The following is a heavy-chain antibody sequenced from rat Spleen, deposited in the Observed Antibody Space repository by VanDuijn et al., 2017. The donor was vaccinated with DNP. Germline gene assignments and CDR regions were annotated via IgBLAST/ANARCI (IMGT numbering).Heavy chain of an antibody. J-gene: IGHJ2*01. Sequence: EVQLVETGGGLVQPGRSLKLSCVASGFTFSRYWMYWIRQAPGKGLEWVASINTDGGSTYYPDSVKGRFTISRDDAKSSLYLQMNSLRSEDTATYYCARGSTSIYWYFDFWGQGVMVTVSS. CDR3: ARGSTSIYWYFDF. CDR1: GFTFSRYW. D-gene: IGHD1-2*01. CDR2: INTDGGST. V-gene: IGHV5-58*01.